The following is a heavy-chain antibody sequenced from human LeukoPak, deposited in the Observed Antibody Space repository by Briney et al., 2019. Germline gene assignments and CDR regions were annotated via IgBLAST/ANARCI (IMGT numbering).Heavy chain of an antibody. Sequence: PSETLSLTCAVYGGSFSGYYWSWIRQPPGKGLEWIGEINHSGSTNYNPSLKSRVTISVDTSKNQFSLKLSSVTAADTAVYYCARGGIVPAAILAVWFDPWGQGTLVTVSS. CDR2: INHSGST. D-gene: IGHD2-2*01. J-gene: IGHJ5*02. CDR3: ARGGIVPAAILAVWFDP. CDR1: GGSFSGYY. V-gene: IGHV4-34*01.